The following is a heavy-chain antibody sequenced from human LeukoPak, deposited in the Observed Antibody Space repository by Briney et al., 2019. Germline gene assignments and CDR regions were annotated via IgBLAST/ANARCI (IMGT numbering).Heavy chain of an antibody. J-gene: IGHJ4*02. V-gene: IGHV3-30*18. Sequence: GGSLRLSCAASGFTFSAYGMNWVRQAPGQGLEWVAIISYDGGTSYYADSVKGRFTISRDTSKNTLYMQMDSLRAEDTAVYYCAKSREGVPTRCLDSWGQGTLVTVSS. CDR1: GFTFSAYG. CDR2: ISYDGGTS. D-gene: IGHD3-10*01. CDR3: AKSREGVPTRCLDS.